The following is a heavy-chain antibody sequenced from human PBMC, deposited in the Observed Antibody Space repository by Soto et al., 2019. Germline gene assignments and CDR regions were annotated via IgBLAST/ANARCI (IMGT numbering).Heavy chain of an antibody. CDR2: INPSIGTT. CDR1: GYTFTSQN. CDR3: ISTLGARVDY. Sequence: QVQLVQSGAEVKKPGASVKVSCKASGYTFTSQNMHWVRQAPGQGLERMGVINPSIGTTTYAQKVQGRVTRTSDTSTSSVYMEVSSLRSEDTAVYYCISTLGARVDYWGQGTLVTVSS. J-gene: IGHJ4*02. V-gene: IGHV1-46*03. D-gene: IGHD1-26*01.